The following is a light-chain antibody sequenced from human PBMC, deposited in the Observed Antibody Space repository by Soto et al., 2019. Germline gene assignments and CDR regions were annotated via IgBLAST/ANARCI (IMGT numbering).Light chain of an antibody. CDR2: DAS. J-gene: IGKJ1*01. Sequence: EILLTQSPGTLSLSPGERATLSCRASQSVSRNLAWYQQKPGQAPRLLIYDASNRATGIPARFSGSGSGTDFTLTISSLEPEDFAVYYCQQRSNWPRTFGQGTKVDIK. CDR3: QQRSNWPRT. V-gene: IGKV3-11*01. CDR1: QSVSRN.